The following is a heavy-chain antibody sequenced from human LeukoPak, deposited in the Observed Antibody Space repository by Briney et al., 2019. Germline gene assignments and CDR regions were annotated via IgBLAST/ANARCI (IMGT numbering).Heavy chain of an antibody. CDR2: IKQDGSEK. Sequence: PGGSLRLSCAASGFTFSSYWTSWVRQAPGKGLEWVANIKQDGSEKYYVDSVKGRFTISRDNAKNSLYLQMNSLRAEDTAVYYCASSHYYGSGSYYYYYYGTDVWGQGTTVTVAS. CDR3: ASSHYYGSGSYYYYYYGTDV. D-gene: IGHD3-10*01. V-gene: IGHV3-7*01. J-gene: IGHJ6*02. CDR1: GFTFSSYW.